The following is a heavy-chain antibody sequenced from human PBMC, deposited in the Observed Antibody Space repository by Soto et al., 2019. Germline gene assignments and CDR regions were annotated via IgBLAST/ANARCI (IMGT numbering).Heavy chain of an antibody. V-gene: IGHV4-31*03. CDR1: GGSISSGGYY. D-gene: IGHD2-21*02. J-gene: IGHJ6*02. Sequence: SETLSLTCTVSGGSISSGGYYWSWIRQHPGKGLEWIGYIYYSGSTYYNPSLKSRVTISVDTSKNQFSLKLSSVTAADTAVYYCARDPLVVTATPSYYGMDVWGQGTTVTVSS. CDR3: ARDPLVVTATPSYYGMDV. CDR2: IYYSGST.